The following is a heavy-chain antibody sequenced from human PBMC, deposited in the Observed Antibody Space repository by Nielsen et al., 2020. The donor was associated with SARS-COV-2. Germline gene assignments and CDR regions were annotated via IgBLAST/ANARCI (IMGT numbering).Heavy chain of an antibody. J-gene: IGHJ4*02. D-gene: IGHD4-17*01. V-gene: IGHV4-28*02. CDR2: TNNAGTT. CDR3: ASPFGDYDTGDTDY. Sequence: SGPTLVKPTQTLTLTCTFSGFSLSTGGVGVGWIRQAPGKGLEWIGETNNAGTTNYNRSLKSRVILSLDTSKNLFSLRLTSVTAADTALYFCASPFGDYDTGDTDYWGQGTLVTVSS. CDR1: GFSLSTGGVG.